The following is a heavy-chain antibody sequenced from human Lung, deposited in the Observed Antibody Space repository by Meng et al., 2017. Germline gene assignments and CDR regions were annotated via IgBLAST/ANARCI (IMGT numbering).Heavy chain of an antibody. CDR1: GGSTSGSY. CDR2: INHGGST. CDR3: ARERHSTIIRGVIDF. Sequence: VAGLWLPSEDLSLACSVYGGSTSGSYGSWVRQSPAEGLEWIGKINHGGSTNYNPTLGSRATIPVDTPKNQFSLRLTSMAVADTAVYYGARERHSTIIRGVIDFWGQGALVTVSS. D-gene: IGHD3-10*01. V-gene: IGHV4-34*01. J-gene: IGHJ4*02.